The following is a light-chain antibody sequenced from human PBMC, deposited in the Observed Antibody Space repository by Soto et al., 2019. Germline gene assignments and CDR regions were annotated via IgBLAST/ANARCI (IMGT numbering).Light chain of an antibody. Sequence: EIVMTQSPATLSVSPGERATLSCRASQSISINLAWYQHKPGQAPRLLIYGASTRATGIPARFSGSGSGTEFTLTISSLQSEDFAVYYCQQYNDWPPWTFGQGTKVE. CDR1: QSISIN. V-gene: IGKV3-15*01. CDR2: GAS. J-gene: IGKJ1*01. CDR3: QQYNDWPPWT.